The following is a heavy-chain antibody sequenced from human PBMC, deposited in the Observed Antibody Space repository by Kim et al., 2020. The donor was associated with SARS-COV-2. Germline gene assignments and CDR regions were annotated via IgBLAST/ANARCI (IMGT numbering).Heavy chain of an antibody. Sequence: ASVKVSCKASGYTFTGYYLHWVRQAPGQGLEWMGRIKPNSGGTNYAQKFQGRVTMTRDTSISTAYMELSRLRSDDTAVYYCARVLVGAPDAFDIWGQGTMVTVSS. V-gene: IGHV1-2*06. CDR1: GYTFTGYY. CDR3: ARVLVGAPDAFDI. J-gene: IGHJ3*02. D-gene: IGHD1-26*01. CDR2: IKPNSGGT.